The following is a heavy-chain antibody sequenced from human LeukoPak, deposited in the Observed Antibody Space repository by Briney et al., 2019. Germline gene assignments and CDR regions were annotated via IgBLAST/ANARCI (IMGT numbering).Heavy chain of an antibody. Sequence: GASVKVSCKASGYTFTGYYMHWVRQAHGHGLEWIGWINPNSGGTNYAQKCQGRVTMTRDTSISTAYMELSRLRSDDTAVYYCASYSSSWYAEYFQHWGQGTLVTVSS. V-gene: IGHV1-2*02. J-gene: IGHJ1*01. CDR1: GYTFTGYY. CDR3: ASYSSSWYAEYFQH. CDR2: INPNSGGT. D-gene: IGHD6-13*01.